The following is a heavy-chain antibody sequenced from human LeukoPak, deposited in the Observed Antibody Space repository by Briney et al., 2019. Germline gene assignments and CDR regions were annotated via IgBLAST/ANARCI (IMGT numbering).Heavy chain of an antibody. Sequence: SSETLSLTCAVSGGSISSSNWWSWVRQPPGKGLEWIGEMYPSGSTNYNPSLKSRVTISIDKSKNQFSLKQTSVTAADTAVYYCARDRYYDDSSGYYYFDYWGQGTLVTVSS. CDR2: MYPSGST. V-gene: IGHV4-4*02. D-gene: IGHD3-22*01. J-gene: IGHJ4*02. CDR1: GGSISSSNW. CDR3: ARDRYYDDSSGYYYFDY.